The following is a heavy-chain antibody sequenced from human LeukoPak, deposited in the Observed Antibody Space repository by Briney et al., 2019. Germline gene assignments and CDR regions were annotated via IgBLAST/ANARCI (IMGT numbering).Heavy chain of an antibody. D-gene: IGHD3-16*02. J-gene: IGHJ3*02. CDR1: GGSISSSSYY. CDR3: ARCLMITFGGVIALDAFDI. Sequence: SETLSLTCTVSGGSISSSSYYWGWIRQPPGKGLEWIGSIYYSGSTYYNPPLKSRVTVSVDTSKNQFSLKLNSVTAADTAVYYCARCLMITFGGVIALDAFDIWGQGTMVTVSS. CDR2: IYYSGST. V-gene: IGHV4-39*07.